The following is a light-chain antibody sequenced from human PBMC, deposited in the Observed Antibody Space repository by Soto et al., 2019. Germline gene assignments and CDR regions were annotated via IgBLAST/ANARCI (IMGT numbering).Light chain of an antibody. CDR2: TNN. Sequence: QSVLTQPPSVSGSPGQRVTISCTGSNSNIGAGYDVHWYLQLPGTAPKLLVYTNNNRTSGVPDRFSGSKSGTSASLAINGLQAEDEADYYCQSYDSRLSAYVFGTGTKVTVL. CDR3: QSYDSRLSAYV. J-gene: IGLJ1*01. CDR1: NSNIGAGYD. V-gene: IGLV1-40*01.